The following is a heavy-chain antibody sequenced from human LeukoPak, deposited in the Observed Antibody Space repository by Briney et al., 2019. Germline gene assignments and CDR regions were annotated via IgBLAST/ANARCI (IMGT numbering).Heavy chain of an antibody. CDR3: ASSSWSSEYFHY. V-gene: IGHV3-66*01. Sequence: GGSLRLSCAASGFTVSDNYMSWVRQAPGKGLEWVSVFYSGGGTRSADSAKGGFTISRDNSKNTLYLQLNSLRAEDTAVYFCASSSWSSEYFHYWGQGTLVTVSS. J-gene: IGHJ1*01. CDR2: FYSGGGT. CDR1: GFTVSDNY. D-gene: IGHD6-13*01.